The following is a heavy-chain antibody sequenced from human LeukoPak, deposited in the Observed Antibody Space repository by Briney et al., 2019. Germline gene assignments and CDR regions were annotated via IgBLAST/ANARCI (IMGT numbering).Heavy chain of an antibody. CDR1: GFTVSSNY. V-gene: IGHV3-66*02. J-gene: IGHJ4*02. Sequence: AGGSLRLSCAASGFTVSSNYMSWVRQAPGKGLEWVSVIYSGGSTYYADSVKGRFTISRDNSKNTLYLQMNSLRAEDTAVYYCASGLTYYDFWSGYYSSHTPTYWGQETLVTVSS. D-gene: IGHD3-3*01. CDR3: ASGLTYYDFWSGYYSSHTPTY. CDR2: IYSGGST.